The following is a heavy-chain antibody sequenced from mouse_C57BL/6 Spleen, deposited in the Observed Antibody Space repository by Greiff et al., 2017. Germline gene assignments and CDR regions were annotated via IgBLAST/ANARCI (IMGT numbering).Heavy chain of an antibody. J-gene: IGHJ2*01. CDR1: GYTFTSYW. V-gene: IGHV1-52*01. CDR2: IDPSDSET. Sequence: QVQLQQPGAELVRPGSSVKLSCKASGYTFTSYWMHWVKQRPIQGLEWIGNIDPSDSETNYNQKFKDKATLTVDKSSSTAYMQLSSRTTEDAAVYYCANNGSSNSFDYWGQGTTLTVSS. CDR3: ANNGSSNSFDY. D-gene: IGHD2-5*01.